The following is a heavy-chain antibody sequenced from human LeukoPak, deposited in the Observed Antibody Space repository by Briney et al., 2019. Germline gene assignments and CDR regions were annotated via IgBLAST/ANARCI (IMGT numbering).Heavy chain of an antibody. CDR2: FDPEDGET. J-gene: IGHJ5*02. CDR3: ATVVVRGSSWGLWFDP. CDR1: GYTLTELS. Sequence: ASVKVSCKVSGYTLTELSMHWVRQAPGKGLEWMGGFDPEDGETIYAQKFQGRVTMTEDTSTDTAYMELSSLRSEDTAVYYCATVVVRGSSWGLWFDPWGQGTLVTVSS. D-gene: IGHD6-13*01. V-gene: IGHV1-24*01.